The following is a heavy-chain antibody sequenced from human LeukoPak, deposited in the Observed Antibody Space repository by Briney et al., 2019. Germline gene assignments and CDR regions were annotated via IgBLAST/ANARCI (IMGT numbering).Heavy chain of an antibody. D-gene: IGHD3-22*01. J-gene: IGHJ5*02. CDR1: GGTFSSYA. CDR3: ARADYDSSGYYRLPPYNWFDP. V-gene: IGHV1-69*13. CDR2: IIPIFGTA. Sequence: ASVKVSCKASGGTFSSYAISWVRQAPGQGLEWMGRIIPIFGTANYAQKFQGRVTITADESTSTAYMELSSLRSEDTAVYYCARADYDSSGYYRLPPYNWFDPWGQGTLVTVSS.